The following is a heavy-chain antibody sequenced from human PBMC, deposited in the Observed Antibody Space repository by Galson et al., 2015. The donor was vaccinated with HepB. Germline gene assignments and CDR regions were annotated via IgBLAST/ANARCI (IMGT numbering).Heavy chain of an antibody. CDR2: VSYDGSIK. CDR1: GCTFRSYA. CDR3: ARDSGGVFEY. D-gene: IGHD2-8*02. J-gene: IGHJ4*02. Sequence: SLRPACAADGCTFRSYAMHWVRKAPGKGLVWVADVSYDGSIKYYADSVMGRFTSSRDNSKNTLYLQMSSLRAEDTAVYYCARDSGGVFEYWGQGTLVTVSS. V-gene: IGHV3-30-3*01.